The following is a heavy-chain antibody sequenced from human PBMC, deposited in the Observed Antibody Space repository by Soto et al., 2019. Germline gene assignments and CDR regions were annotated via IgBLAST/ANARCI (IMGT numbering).Heavy chain of an antibody. J-gene: IGHJ6*02. CDR1: GGSISSYY. Sequence: QVQLQESGPGLVKPSETLSLTCTVSGGSISSYYWSWIRQPPGKGLEWIGYIYYSGSTNYNPSLKSRVTISVDTSKTQFSLKLSSATAADTAVYYCARGEGGYSYGRGNYYYYGMDVWGQGTTVTVSS. D-gene: IGHD5-18*01. CDR2: IYYSGST. V-gene: IGHV4-59*01. CDR3: ARGEGGYSYGRGNYYYYGMDV.